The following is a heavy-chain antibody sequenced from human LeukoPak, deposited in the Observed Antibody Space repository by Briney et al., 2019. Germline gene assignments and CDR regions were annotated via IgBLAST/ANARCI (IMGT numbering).Heavy chain of an antibody. V-gene: IGHV1-2*04. J-gene: IGHJ4*02. CDR1: GYTFTGYY. CDR2: INPNSGGT. Sequence: ASVKVSCKASGYTFTGYYMHWVRQAPGQGLEWMGWINPNSGGTNYAQKFQGWVTMTRDTSISTAYMELSRLRSDDTAVYYCARDGEMATVEGFDYWGQGTLVTVSS. D-gene: IGHD5-24*01. CDR3: ARDGEMATVEGFDY.